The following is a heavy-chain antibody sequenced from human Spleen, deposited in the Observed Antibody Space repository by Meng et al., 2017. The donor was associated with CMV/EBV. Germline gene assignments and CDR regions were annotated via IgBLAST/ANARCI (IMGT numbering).Heavy chain of an antibody. CDR1: GFTFINYS. CDR2: ISWNSGSI. D-gene: IGHD5-24*01. V-gene: IGHV3-9*01. CDR3: AKDIGMGWGNYYYGMDV. Sequence: SLKISCAASGFTFINYSMNWVRQAPGKGLEWVSGISWNSGSIGYADSVKGRFTISRDNAKNSLYLQMNSLRAEDTALYYCAKDIGMGWGNYYYGMDVWGQGTTVTVSS. J-gene: IGHJ6*02.